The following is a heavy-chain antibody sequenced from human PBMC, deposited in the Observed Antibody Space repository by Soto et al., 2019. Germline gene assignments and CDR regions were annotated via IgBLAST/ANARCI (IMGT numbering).Heavy chain of an antibody. J-gene: IGHJ5*02. CDR2: ITPNSGGT. Sequence: QVQLVQSGAEVKKPGASVKVSCKASGYTFTAYYMHWLRQAPGQGLEWMGWITPNSGGTNYAQRFQGRVTVTNDTSLSTTYMELSSLGSDDPAVYYCARGDFDRSGNYNAGWFAPWGQGTLVTVSS. CDR3: ARGDFDRSGNYNAGWFAP. V-gene: IGHV1-2*02. D-gene: IGHD3-22*01. CDR1: GYTFTAYY.